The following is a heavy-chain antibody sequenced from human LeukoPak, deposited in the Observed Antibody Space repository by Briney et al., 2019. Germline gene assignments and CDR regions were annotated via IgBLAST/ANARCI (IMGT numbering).Heavy chain of an antibody. CDR1: GFTFSSYG. V-gene: IGHV3-30*18. Sequence: GGSLRLSCAASGFTFSSYGMHWVRQAPGKGLEWVAVISCDGSNKYYADSVKGRFTISRDNSKNTLYLQMNSLRAEDTAVYYCAKDPSSGPTTNDYWGQGTLVTVSS. CDR2: ISCDGSNK. D-gene: IGHD6-19*01. CDR3: AKDPSSGPTTNDY. J-gene: IGHJ4*02.